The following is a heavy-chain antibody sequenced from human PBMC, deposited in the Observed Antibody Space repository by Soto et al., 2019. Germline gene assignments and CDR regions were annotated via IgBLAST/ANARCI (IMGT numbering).Heavy chain of an antibody. D-gene: IGHD6-13*01. V-gene: IGHV3-21*01. CDR3: ARDRQQLVRYYYYGMDV. J-gene: IGHJ6*02. Sequence: GSLRLSCAASGFTFSSYSMNWVRQAPGKGLEWVSSISSSSSYIYYADSVKGRFTISRDNAKNSLYLQMNSLRAEDTAVYYCARDRQQLVRYYYYGMDVWGQGTTVTVSS. CDR1: GFTFSSYS. CDR2: ISSSSSYI.